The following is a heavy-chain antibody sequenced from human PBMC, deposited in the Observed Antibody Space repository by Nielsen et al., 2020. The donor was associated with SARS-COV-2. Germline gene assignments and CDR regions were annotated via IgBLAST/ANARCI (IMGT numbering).Heavy chain of an antibody. J-gene: IGHJ6*03. CDR2: ISYDGSNK. Sequence: VRQAPGKGLEWVAVISYDGSNKYYADSVKGRFTISRDNSKNTLYLQMNSLRAEDTAVYYCAKDARYCNSTSCYPGASDYYYYYYMDVWGKGTTVTVSS. D-gene: IGHD2-2*01. CDR3: AKDARYCNSTSCYPGASDYYYYYYMDV. V-gene: IGHV3-30*18.